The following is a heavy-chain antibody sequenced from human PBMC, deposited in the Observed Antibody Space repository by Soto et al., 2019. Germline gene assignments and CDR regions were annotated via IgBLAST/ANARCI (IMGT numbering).Heavy chain of an antibody. CDR3: ARTVTAYSWKGIYYFDY. V-gene: IGHV4-59*01. CDR1: GGSISSYY. Sequence: QVQLQESGPGLVKPSETLSLTCTVSGGSISSYYWSWIRQPPGKGLEWIGYIYYSGSTNYNPSLKSRVTISVDTSKNQFSQKLSSVTAADTAVYYCARTVTAYSWKGIYYFDYWGQGTLVTVSS. D-gene: IGHD1-1*01. CDR2: IYYSGST. J-gene: IGHJ4*02.